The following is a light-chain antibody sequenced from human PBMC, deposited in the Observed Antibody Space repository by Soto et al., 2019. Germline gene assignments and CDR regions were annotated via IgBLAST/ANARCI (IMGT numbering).Light chain of an antibody. CDR2: EVR. Sequence: QSALTQPASVSGSVGQSITISCTGTSSDVGGYDFVSWYQHHPGKAPKLIIYEVRTRPSGVSDRFSGSKSGNTASPTISGLQAEDEADYYCSSYTSDWGVFGTGTKLTVL. CDR3: SSYTSDWGV. CDR1: SSDVGGYDF. J-gene: IGLJ1*01. V-gene: IGLV2-14*01.